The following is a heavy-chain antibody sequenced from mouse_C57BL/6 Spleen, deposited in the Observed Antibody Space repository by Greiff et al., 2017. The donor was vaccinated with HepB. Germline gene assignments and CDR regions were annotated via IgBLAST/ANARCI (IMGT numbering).Heavy chain of an antibody. CDR3: ARSYGSSWGAMDY. J-gene: IGHJ4*01. CDR1: GYAFSSSW. Sequence: QVQLQQSGPELVKPGASVKISCKASGYAFSSSWMNWVKQRPGKGLEWIGRIYPGDGDTNYNGKFKGKATLTADKSSSTAYMQLSSLTSEDSAVYFCARSYGSSWGAMDYWGQGTSVTVSS. CDR2: IYPGDGDT. V-gene: IGHV1-82*01. D-gene: IGHD1-1*01.